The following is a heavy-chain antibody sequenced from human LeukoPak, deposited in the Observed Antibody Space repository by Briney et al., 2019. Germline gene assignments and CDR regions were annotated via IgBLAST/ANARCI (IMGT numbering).Heavy chain of an antibody. CDR2: IYYSGST. D-gene: IGHD4-23*01. J-gene: IGHJ4*02. CDR3: ARHDYGGNSVEFDY. CDR1: GGSISSYY. V-gene: IGHV4-59*08. Sequence: SETLSLTCTVSGGSISSYYWSWIRQPPGKGLEWTGYIYYSGSTNYNPSLKSRVTISVDTSKNQFSLKLSSVTAADTAVYYCARHDYGGNSVEFDYWGQGTLVTVSS.